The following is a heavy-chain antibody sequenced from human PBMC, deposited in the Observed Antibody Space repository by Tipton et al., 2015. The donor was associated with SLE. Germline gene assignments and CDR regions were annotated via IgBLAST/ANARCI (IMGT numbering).Heavy chain of an antibody. CDR2: ISGSGGST. V-gene: IGHV3-23*01. Sequence: SLRLSCAASGFTFSSYFMNWVRQAPGKGLEWVSAISGSGGSTYYADSVKGRFTISRDNSKNTLYLQMNSLRAEDTAVYYCAKDRRELRAFYIWGQGTMVTVSS. CDR3: AKDRRELRAFYI. CDR1: GFTFSSYF. D-gene: IGHD1-26*01. J-gene: IGHJ3*02.